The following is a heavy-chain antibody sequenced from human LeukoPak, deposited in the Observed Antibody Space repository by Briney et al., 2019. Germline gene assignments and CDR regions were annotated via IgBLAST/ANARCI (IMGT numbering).Heavy chain of an antibody. CDR3: APMTGDASAY. J-gene: IGHJ4*02. CDR1: GFTVITND. V-gene: IGHV3-53*01. CDR2: LYSDGNT. D-gene: IGHD3-9*01. Sequence: AGGSLRLSCAASGFTVITNDMTWVRQAPGKGLEWVSVLYSDGNTKYADSVQGRFTISRDNSKNTLYLQMNSLRAEDTAVYYCAPMTGDASAYWGQGTLVTVSS.